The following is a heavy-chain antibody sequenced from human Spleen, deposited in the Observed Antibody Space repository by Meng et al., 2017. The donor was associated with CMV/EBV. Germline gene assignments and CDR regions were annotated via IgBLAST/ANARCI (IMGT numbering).Heavy chain of an antibody. V-gene: IGHV3-74*01. CDR1: TFSSYW. D-gene: IGHD3-22*01. CDR2: INSDGSST. J-gene: IGHJ4*02. CDR3: ARERGAPYDSSGYYEPHY. Sequence: TFSSYWMHWVRQGPGKGLMWVSRINSDGSSTSYADSVKGRFTISRDNAKNTVYLQMNSLRAEDTAVYYCARERGAPYDSSGYYEPHYWGQGTLVTVSS.